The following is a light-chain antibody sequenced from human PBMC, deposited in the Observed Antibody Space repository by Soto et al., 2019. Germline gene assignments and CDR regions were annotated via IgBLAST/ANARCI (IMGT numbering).Light chain of an antibody. CDR3: ETWDNATRV. J-gene: IGLJ2*01. Sequence: QLVLTQSSSASASLGSSVKRTCTLSSDHNNYIIAWHQQHPGKAHRFWMTGEASGTYNKGSGIPDRFSGSRSGADRDLTISHLQSEDEAQYYCETWDNATRVFGGGTKLTVL. CDR2: GEASGTY. CDR1: SDHNNYI. V-gene: IGLV4-60*03.